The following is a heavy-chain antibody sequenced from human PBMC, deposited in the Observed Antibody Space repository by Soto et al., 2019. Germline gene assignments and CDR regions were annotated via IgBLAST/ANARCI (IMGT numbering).Heavy chain of an antibody. J-gene: IGHJ4*02. V-gene: IGHV3-23*01. CDR3: ANLPGIAVAGTWLPPRGY. CDR2: ISGSGGST. Sequence: GGSLRLSCAASGFTFSSYAMSWVRQAPGKGLEWVSAISGSGGSTYYADSVKGRFTISRDNSKNTLYLQMNSLRAEDTAVYYCANLPGIAVAGTWLPPRGYWGQGTLVTVSA. D-gene: IGHD6-19*01. CDR1: GFTFSSYA.